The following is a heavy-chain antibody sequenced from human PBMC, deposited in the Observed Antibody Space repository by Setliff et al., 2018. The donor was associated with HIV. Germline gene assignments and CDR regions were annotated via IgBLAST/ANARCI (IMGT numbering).Heavy chain of an antibody. D-gene: IGHD5-12*01. CDR1: GFIFSSYA. V-gene: IGHV3-23*01. J-gene: IGHJ6*03. CDR2: ISGSGANT. Sequence: GGSLRLSCAASGFIFSSYAMSWVRQAPGKGLEWVSAISGSGANTYYADSVKGRFTISRDNSKNTVSLEMNSLRVEDTGVYYCAKGRRPVDLVSTSIRYYFYMGVWGKGTTVTVSS. CDR3: AKGRRPVDLVSTSIRYYFYMGV.